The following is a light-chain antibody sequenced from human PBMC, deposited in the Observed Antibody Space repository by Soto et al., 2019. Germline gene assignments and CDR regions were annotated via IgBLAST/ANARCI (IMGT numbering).Light chain of an antibody. CDR1: QSVSSN. Sequence: EIVMTQSPATLSVSPGERATLSCRASQSVSSNLAWYQQKPGQAPRLLIYGASTRATGIPARFNSSGSGTEFTLTVGSMQSEDCAGYYCQQYNNWSPLTFGQGTKLEIK. CDR2: GAS. V-gene: IGKV3-15*01. J-gene: IGKJ2*01. CDR3: QQYNNWSPLT.